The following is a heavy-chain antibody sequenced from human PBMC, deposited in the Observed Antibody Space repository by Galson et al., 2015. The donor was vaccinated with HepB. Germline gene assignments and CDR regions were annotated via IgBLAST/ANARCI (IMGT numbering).Heavy chain of an antibody. D-gene: IGHD6-19*01. CDR1: GYTFTSYA. V-gene: IGHV7-4-1*02. CDR3: ARGKYSSGWYVGFDY. J-gene: IGHJ4*02. CDR2: INTNTGNP. Sequence: SVKVSCKASGYTFTSYAMNWVRQAPGQGLEWMGWINTNTGNPTYAQGFTGRFVFSLDTSVSTAYLQISSLKAEDTAVYYCARGKYSSGWYVGFDYWGQGTLVTVSS.